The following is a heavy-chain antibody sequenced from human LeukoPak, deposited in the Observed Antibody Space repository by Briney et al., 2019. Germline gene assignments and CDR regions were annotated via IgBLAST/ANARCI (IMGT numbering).Heavy chain of an antibody. D-gene: IGHD3-16*01. Sequence: TSETLSLTCAVYGGSFSGYYWSWIRQPPGKGLEWIGEINHSGSTNYNPSLKSRVTISVDTPKNQFSLKLSSVTAADTALYYCARGEYDYAWGSYSPNAFAMWGQGTMVTVPS. CDR2: INHSGST. CDR1: GGSFSGYY. CDR3: ARGEYDYAWGSYSPNAFAM. V-gene: IGHV4-34*01. J-gene: IGHJ3*02.